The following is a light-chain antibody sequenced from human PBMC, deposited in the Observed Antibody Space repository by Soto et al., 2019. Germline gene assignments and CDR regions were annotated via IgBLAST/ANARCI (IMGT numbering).Light chain of an antibody. Sequence: DIQMTQSPSSVSASVGDRVTITCRASQGISSWLAWYQQTPGKAPKLQKYTVSSLQTGGPQRFSGSRSGTAFTLTISSPQPEDFATYYCQQANSFPLPFRGGTKVEIK. CDR1: QGISSW. V-gene: IGKV1-12*01. CDR3: QQANSFPLP. CDR2: TVS. J-gene: IGKJ4*01.